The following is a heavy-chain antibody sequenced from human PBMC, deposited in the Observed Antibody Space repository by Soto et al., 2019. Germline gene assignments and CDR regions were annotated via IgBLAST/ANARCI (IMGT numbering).Heavy chain of an antibody. CDR2: IYYTGST. V-gene: IGHV4-31*03. Sequence: QVQLQESGPGLVKPSQTLSLTCTVSGCSISSGGYYWSWIRQHPWKGLEWIGYIYYTGSTYYNPSLKSRVTISVDTSKNQFSLKLSSVTAADTAVYYCATLYMVRGVRTFDYWGQGTLVTVSS. CDR1: GCSISSGGYY. D-gene: IGHD3-10*01. CDR3: ATLYMVRGVRTFDY. J-gene: IGHJ4*02.